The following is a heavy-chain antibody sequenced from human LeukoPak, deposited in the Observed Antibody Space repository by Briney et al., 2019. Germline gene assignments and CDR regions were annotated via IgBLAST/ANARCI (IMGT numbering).Heavy chain of an antibody. CDR2: IRSKANRYAT. J-gene: IGHJ6*03. CDR3: TRHAVTTVRYYYYYYMDV. D-gene: IGHD4-11*01. CDR1: GFTFSGSA. V-gene: IGHV3-73*01. Sequence: PGGSLRLSCAASGFTFSGSAMHGVRQASGKGLEGVGRIRSKANRYATAYAASVKGRFTISRDDSKNTAYLQMNSLKTEDTAVYYCTRHAVTTVRYYYYYYMDVWGKGTTVTVSS.